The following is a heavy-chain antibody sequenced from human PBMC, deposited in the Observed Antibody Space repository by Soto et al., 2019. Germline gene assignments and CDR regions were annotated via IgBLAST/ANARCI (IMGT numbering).Heavy chain of an antibody. Sequence: EVQLVESGGGLVKPGGSLRLSCAASGFTFSNAWMSWVRQAPGKGLEWVGRIKSKTEGGTTDYAAPVKGRFTISRDDSNTTLYLQLHSLKTEDTSVYYCTTGRSYWGQGTLVTVSS. CDR2: IKSKTEGGTT. V-gene: IGHV3-15*01. CDR1: GFTFSNAW. CDR3: TTGRSY. J-gene: IGHJ4*02.